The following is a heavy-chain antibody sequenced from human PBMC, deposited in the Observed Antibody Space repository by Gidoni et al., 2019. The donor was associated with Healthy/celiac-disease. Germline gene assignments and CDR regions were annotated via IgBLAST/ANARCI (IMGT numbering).Heavy chain of an antibody. V-gene: IGHV4-38-2*02. D-gene: IGHD3-10*01. CDR1: GYSISSGYY. CDR2: IYHSGST. CDR3: ARSPYGSGSYYSPTGSFVNWFDP. J-gene: IGHJ5*02. Sequence: QVQLQESGPGLVKPSETLSLTCTVSGYSISSGYYWGWIRQPPGKGLEWIGSIYHSGSTYYNPSLKSRVTISVDTSKNQFSLKLSSVTAADTAVYYCARSPYGSGSYYSPTGSFVNWFDPWGQGTLVTVSS.